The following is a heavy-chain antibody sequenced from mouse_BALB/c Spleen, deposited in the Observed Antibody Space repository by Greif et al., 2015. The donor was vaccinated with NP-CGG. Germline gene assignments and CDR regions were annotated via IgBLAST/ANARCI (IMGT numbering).Heavy chain of an antibody. V-gene: IGHV1S22*01. J-gene: IGHJ2*02. CDR3: TRERADDGYYY. D-gene: IGHD2-3*01. Sequence: LQQSGSELVRPGASVKLSCKASAYTFTSYWMHWVKQRPGQGLEWIGNIYPGSGSTNYDEKFKSKATLTVDTSSSTAYVQLSSLTSEDSAVYYCTRERADDGYYYWGQGTSLTVSS. CDR1: AYTFTSYW. CDR2: IYPGSGST.